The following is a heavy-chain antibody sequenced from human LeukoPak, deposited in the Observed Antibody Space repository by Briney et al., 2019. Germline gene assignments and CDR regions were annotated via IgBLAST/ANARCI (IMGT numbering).Heavy chain of an antibody. V-gene: IGHV3-30-3*02. CDR2: ISHDGSAQ. Sequence: PGRSLRLSCAVSGFAFNSYAMHWVRQAPGEGLEWEAFISHDGSAQSYADSVKGRFTISRDNSKNTVYLQMNSLRAEDTAVYYCAKSATTVTSNFDYWGQGTLVTVSS. CDR1: GFAFNSYA. D-gene: IGHD4-17*01. CDR3: AKSATTVTSNFDY. J-gene: IGHJ4*02.